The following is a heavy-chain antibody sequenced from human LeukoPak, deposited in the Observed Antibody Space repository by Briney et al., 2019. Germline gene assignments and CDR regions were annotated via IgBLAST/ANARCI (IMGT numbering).Heavy chain of an antibody. CDR1: GLTLSNYW. J-gene: IGHJ4*02. CDR2: IKSKTDGGTT. CDR3: TTDRDGPPGGY. V-gene: IGHV3-15*01. D-gene: IGHD5-24*01. Sequence: GGSLRLSCAVSGLTLSNYWMNWVRQAPGKGLEWVGRIKSKTDGGTTDYAAPVKGRFTISRDDSKNTLYLQMNSLKTEDTAVYYCTTDRDGPPGGYWGQGTLVTVSS.